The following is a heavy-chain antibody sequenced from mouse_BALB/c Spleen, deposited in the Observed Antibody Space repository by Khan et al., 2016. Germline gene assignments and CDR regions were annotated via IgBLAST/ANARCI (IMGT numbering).Heavy chain of an antibody. D-gene: IGHD1-2*01. J-gene: IGHJ2*01. Sequence: EVQLQESGPGLVKPSQSLSLTCTVTGYSITSGYGWNWIRQFPGNKLEWMGYISYSGSPNYNTSLKSRTSITRDTSKKQFFLQFNSVTTEDTATYYCARTARIKYWGQGTTLTVSS. CDR3: ARTARIKY. CDR2: ISYSGSP. V-gene: IGHV3-2*02. CDR1: GYSITSGYG.